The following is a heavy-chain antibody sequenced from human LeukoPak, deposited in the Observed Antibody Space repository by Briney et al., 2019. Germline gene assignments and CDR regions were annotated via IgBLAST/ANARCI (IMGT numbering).Heavy chain of an antibody. J-gene: IGHJ4*02. CDR1: GYTFTSNY. CDR3: ARDQEGFDY. CDR2: IYPRDGST. V-gene: IGHV1-46*01. Sequence: ASVTVSCKASGYTFTSNYIHWVRQAPGQGLEWMGMIYPRDGSTSSAQKFQGRVTVTRDTSTSTVHMELSGLRSEDTAVYYCARDQEGFDYWGQGTLVTVSS.